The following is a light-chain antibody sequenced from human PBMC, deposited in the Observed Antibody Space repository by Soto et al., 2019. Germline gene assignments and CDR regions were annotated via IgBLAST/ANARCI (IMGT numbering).Light chain of an antibody. Sequence: QPVLTQPPSASGTPGQRVTMSCSGSSSNIGSHTVHWYQQFPGTAPRVLIFGNNQRPSGVPDRFSGSKSGTSASLAISGLQSEDEAAYYCATWDDSLNGGVFGGGTKLTVL. CDR1: SSNIGSHT. CDR2: GNN. J-gene: IGLJ2*01. CDR3: ATWDDSLNGGV. V-gene: IGLV1-44*01.